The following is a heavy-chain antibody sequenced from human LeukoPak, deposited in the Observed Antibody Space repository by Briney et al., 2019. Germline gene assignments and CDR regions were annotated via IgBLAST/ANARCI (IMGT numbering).Heavy chain of an antibody. CDR1: GFTFSNFA. Sequence: GGSLRLSCAASGFTFSNFAMNWVRQAPGKGLDWVSPISGSGGTTYYADSVRGRFTISRDNSKNTLYLQMNSLRAEDTALYYCAKDQDDYAEADYFQHWGQGTLVTVSS. CDR3: AKDQDDYAEADYFQH. J-gene: IGHJ1*01. CDR2: ISGSGGTT. D-gene: IGHD4-17*01. V-gene: IGHV3-23*01.